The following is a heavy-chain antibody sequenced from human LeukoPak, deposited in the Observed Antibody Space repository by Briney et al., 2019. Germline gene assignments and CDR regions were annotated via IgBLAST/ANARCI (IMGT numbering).Heavy chain of an antibody. V-gene: IGHV3-23*01. Sequence: GGSLRLSCAASGFTFSSYAMSWVRQAPGKGLEWVSAISGSGGSTYYADSVKGRFTISRDNSKNTLYLQMNSLKAEDTAVDYCAKRPRAYYYDSSGYYYDYWGQGTLVTVAS. D-gene: IGHD3-22*01. CDR3: AKRPRAYYYDSSGYYYDY. J-gene: IGHJ4*02. CDR2: ISGSGGST. CDR1: GFTFSSYA.